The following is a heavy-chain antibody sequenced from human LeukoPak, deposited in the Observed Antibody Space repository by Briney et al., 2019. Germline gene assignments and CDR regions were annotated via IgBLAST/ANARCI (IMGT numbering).Heavy chain of an antibody. V-gene: IGHV3-48*01. CDR1: GFTVSSNE. CDR2: ISRSNTI. D-gene: IGHD3-3*01. Sequence: PGGSLRLSCAASGFTVSSNEMNWVRQAPGKGLEWVSYISRSNTIYYADSVKGRFTVSRDNAKDSLFLQMNSLRAEDTAVYYCARVGYYDFWSGLIPHTYYMDVWGKGTTVTVSS. CDR3: ARVGYYDFWSGLIPHTYYMDV. J-gene: IGHJ6*03.